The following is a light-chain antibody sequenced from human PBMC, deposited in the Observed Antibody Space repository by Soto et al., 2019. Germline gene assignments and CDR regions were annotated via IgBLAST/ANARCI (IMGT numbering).Light chain of an antibody. J-gene: IGKJ1*01. V-gene: IGKV1-5*01. CDR1: QSIGSW. CDR3: LQHTYIWS. Sequence: DIQMTHSPSTLSASVGDRVTITCRASQSIGSWLAWYQQKPGKAPNLLIYEASNLESGVPSRFSGSGSGTEFILTITNLQPEDFATYYCLQHTYIWSFGQGTKVDIK. CDR2: EAS.